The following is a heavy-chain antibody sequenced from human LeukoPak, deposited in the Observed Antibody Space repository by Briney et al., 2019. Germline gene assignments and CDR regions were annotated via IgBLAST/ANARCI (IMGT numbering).Heavy chain of an antibody. CDR1: GASISTYY. D-gene: IGHD6-13*01. CDR3: ARGGSSWYADY. V-gene: IGHV4-59*01. Sequence: PSEPLSLTCSVSGASISTYYWSWIRQPPEKGLEWIGYIHYSGSTSYKPSLKSRVTMSVDTSNDQFSLKVSSVTAADTAVYYCARGGSSWYADYWGQGTLVTVSS. J-gene: IGHJ4*02. CDR2: IHYSGST.